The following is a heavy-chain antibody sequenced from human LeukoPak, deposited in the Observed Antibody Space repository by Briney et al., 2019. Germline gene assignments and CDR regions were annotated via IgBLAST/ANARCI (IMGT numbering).Heavy chain of an antibody. V-gene: IGHV1-46*01. Sequence: GASVKVSCKASGYTFTSYYMHWVRQAPGQGLEWMGIINPSGGSTSYAQKFQGRVTMTRDMSTSTVYMELSSLRSEDTAVYFCTRWFRAFNYDSSGYSVFDYWGQGTLVTVSS. CDR2: INPSGGST. J-gene: IGHJ4*02. D-gene: IGHD3-22*01. CDR3: TRWFRAFNYDSSGYSVFDY. CDR1: GYTFTSYY.